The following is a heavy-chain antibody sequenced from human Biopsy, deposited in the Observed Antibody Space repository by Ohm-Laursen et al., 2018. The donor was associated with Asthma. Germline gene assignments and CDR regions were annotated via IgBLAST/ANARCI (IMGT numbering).Heavy chain of an antibody. V-gene: IGHV4-39*01. CDR2: IYYSGTT. Sequence: SETLSLTCSLSSGSGGYMRSGNYYWGWIRQPPGKGLEWIGRIYYSGTTYCNPSLESRVTVSVDTSKNQVSLKLTSVTAADTAVYYCVRGSSSWHHGPFHYYYGLDVWGQGTTATVSS. J-gene: IGHJ6*02. D-gene: IGHD6-13*01. CDR1: SGSGGYMRSGNYY. CDR3: VRGSSSWHHGPFHYYYGLDV.